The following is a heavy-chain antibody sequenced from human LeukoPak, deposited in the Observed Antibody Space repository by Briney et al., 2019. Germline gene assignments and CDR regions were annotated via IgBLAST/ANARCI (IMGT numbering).Heavy chain of an antibody. Sequence: PGRSLRLSCAASGFTFSSYGMHWVRQAPGKGLEWVAVISYDGSNKYYADSVKGRFTISRDNSKNTLYLQINSLRAEDTAVYYCARVVRMVRGVIDAFDIWGQGTMVTVSS. D-gene: IGHD3-10*01. J-gene: IGHJ3*02. CDR1: GFTFSSYG. CDR3: ARVVRMVRGVIDAFDI. CDR2: ISYDGSNK. V-gene: IGHV3-30*03.